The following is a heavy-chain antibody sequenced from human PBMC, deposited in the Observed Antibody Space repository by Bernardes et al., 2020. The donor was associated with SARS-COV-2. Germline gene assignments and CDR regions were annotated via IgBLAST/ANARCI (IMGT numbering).Heavy chain of an antibody. CDR1: GFTFSSYV. CDR3: AREYTYGFDS. CDR2: ISTGGSTK. J-gene: IGHJ4*02. V-gene: IGHV3-48*03. D-gene: IGHD5-18*01. Sequence: GESLCLSCAASGFTFSSYVMNWVRQAPGKGLEWVSYISTGGSTKYYADSVKGRFTISRDNAKNSLYLQMNSLRAEDTAVYYCAREYTYGFDSWGQGNLVSGSS.